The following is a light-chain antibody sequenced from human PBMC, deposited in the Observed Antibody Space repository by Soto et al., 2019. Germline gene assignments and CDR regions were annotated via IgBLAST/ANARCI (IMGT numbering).Light chain of an antibody. Sequence: DIQMTQSPSTLSASVGDRVTITCRASQSISSWLAWYQQKPGKAPKLLIYDASSLESGVPSRFSGSGSGTEFTLTTRSLQPDDFATYFCQQNNSYSRTFGQGTKVEIE. CDR3: QQNNSYSRT. J-gene: IGKJ1*01. CDR2: DAS. CDR1: QSISSW. V-gene: IGKV1-5*01.